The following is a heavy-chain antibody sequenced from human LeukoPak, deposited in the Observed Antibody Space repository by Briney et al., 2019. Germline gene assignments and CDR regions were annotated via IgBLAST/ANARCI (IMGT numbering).Heavy chain of an antibody. Sequence: SETLSLTCTVSGGSINSYYWSWIRQPPGKALEWIGYIYDSGSTNYDPSLKTRVTISLDTSKNRFSLKLSSVTAADTAVYYCARVIPPTYDSSGFYFDYWGQGTLVTVSS. CDR1: GGSINSYY. D-gene: IGHD3-22*01. CDR2: IYDSGST. J-gene: IGHJ4*02. V-gene: IGHV4-59*01. CDR3: ARVIPPTYDSSGFYFDY.